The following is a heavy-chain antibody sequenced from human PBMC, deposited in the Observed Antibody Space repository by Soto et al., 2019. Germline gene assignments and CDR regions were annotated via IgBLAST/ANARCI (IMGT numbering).Heavy chain of an antibody. CDR1: GDSISTVDYF. CDR3: ARGRYCLTGSCFPNWFDS. D-gene: IGHD2-15*01. J-gene: IGHJ5*01. V-gene: IGHV4-30-4*01. CDR2: IYKSATT. Sequence: QVQLLESGPGLVKPSQTLSLTCSVSGDSISTVDYFWAWIRQPPGQALEYIGYIYKSATTYYNPSFESRVALSLDTSKSQFSLNVTSVTAADTAVYFCARGRYCLTGSCFPNWFDSWGQGTLVTVSS.